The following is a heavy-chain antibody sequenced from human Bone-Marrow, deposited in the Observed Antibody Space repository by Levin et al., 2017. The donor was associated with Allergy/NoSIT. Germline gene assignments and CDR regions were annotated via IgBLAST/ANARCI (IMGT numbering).Heavy chain of an antibody. D-gene: IGHD3-22*01. J-gene: IGHJ4*02. CDR2: IYYSGST. CDR1: NGSINNYY. CDR3: ARHAGTSGYFSSYFDF. Sequence: SQTLSLTCTVSNGSINNYYWTWIRQPPGKGLEWIGYIYYSGSTNYNSSLRSRVTISVDTSKNQFSLNLRSVTAADTAVYFGARHAGTSGYFSSYFDFWGQGSLVSVSS. V-gene: IGHV4-59*08.